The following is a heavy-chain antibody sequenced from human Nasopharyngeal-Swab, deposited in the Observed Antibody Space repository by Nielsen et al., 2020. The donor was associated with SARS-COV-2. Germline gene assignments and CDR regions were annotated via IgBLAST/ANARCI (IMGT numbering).Heavy chain of an antibody. J-gene: IGHJ4*02. Sequence: WIRQPPGKGLEWIGEIYQSGNTNYNPSLKSRVSISLDKSKNQFSLDLTSVTPEDTAVYYCARDVRVGEWKPFEYWGQGTPVTVSS. CDR2: IYQSGNT. D-gene: IGHD3-10*02. CDR3: ARDVRVGEWKPFEY. V-gene: IGHV4-4*02.